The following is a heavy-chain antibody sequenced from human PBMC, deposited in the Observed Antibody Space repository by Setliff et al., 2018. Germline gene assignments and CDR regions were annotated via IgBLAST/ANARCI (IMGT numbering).Heavy chain of an antibody. CDR1: GFSFSNYG. J-gene: IGHJ4*02. CDR3: TKDRSDSGYAGFDY. Sequence: GGSLRLSCATSGFSFSNYGMHWVRQAPGKGLEWVSFISWDGSSTSYADSVTGRFTISRDNSKVSLFLEMNSLTTEDTALYYCTKDRSDSGYAGFDYWGQGSQVTVSS. D-gene: IGHD5-12*01. V-gene: IGHV3-43*02. CDR2: ISWDGSST.